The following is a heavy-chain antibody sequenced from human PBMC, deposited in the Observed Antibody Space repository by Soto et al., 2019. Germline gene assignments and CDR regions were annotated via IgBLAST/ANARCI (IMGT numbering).Heavy chain of an antibody. V-gene: IGHV5-51*01. J-gene: IGHJ6*02. D-gene: IGHD5-12*01. Sequence: GLEWMAIIYPDDSATRYSPSFHGQVTISADKSISTAYLQWSSLKASDTAMYYCVRMGFSGGGYLSYYYYGMDIWGQGTTVTGSS. CDR2: IYPDDSAT. CDR3: VRMGFSGGGYLSYYYYGMDI.